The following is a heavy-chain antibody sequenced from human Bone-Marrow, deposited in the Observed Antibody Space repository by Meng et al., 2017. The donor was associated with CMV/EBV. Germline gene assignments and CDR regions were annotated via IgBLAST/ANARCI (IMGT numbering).Heavy chain of an antibody. D-gene: IGHD2-2*02. Sequence: SETLSLTCTVSGGSISSYYWSWIRQPPGKGLEWIGYIYYSGSTNYNPSLKSRVTISVDTSKNQFSLKLSSVTAADTAVYYCARDASYCSSTSCYMGRYNWFDPWGQGTLVTGAS. V-gene: IGHV4-59*12. CDR3: ARDASYCSSTSCYMGRYNWFDP. J-gene: IGHJ5*02. CDR2: IYYSGST. CDR1: GGSISSYY.